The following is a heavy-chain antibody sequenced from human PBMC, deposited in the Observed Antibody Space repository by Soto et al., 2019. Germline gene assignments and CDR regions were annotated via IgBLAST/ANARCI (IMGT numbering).Heavy chain of an antibody. D-gene: IGHD3-16*01. CDR1: GGSISSTTSY. J-gene: IGHJ4*02. CDR2: IYYTGNT. V-gene: IGHV4-31*03. CDR3: AREGGEGVDY. Sequence: HVQLQESGPGLVKPSQTLSLTCTVSGGSISSTTSYWSWIRQLPGEGLEWIGYIYYTGNTYYNLSPKLRVTISVDTSENQVSLKLTSVTVTDTAGYYCAREGGEGVDYWGQGTLVTVSS.